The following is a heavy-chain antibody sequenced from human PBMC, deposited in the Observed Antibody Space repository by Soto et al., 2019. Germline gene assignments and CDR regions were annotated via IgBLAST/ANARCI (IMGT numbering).Heavy chain of an antibody. CDR3: AKSPNPGSATPSYYGMDV. J-gene: IGHJ6*02. V-gene: IGHV1-3*04. D-gene: IGHD2-15*01. Sequence: VASVKVSCKASGYIFTNYVIHWVRQAPGQRLECMGWINTGNGNTQYSQKFQGRVTITADKSTSTAYMELSSLRSEDTAVYYCAKSPNPGSATPSYYGMDVWGLGTTVTVSS. CDR2: INTGNGNT. CDR1: GYIFTNYV.